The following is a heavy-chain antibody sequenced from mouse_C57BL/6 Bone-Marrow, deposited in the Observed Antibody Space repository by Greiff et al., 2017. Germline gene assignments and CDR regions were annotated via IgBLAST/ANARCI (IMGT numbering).Heavy chain of an antibody. V-gene: IGHV1-52*01. D-gene: IGHD1-1*01. Sequence: QVQLQQPGAELVRPGSSVKLSCKASGYTFTSYWMHWVKQRPIQGLEWIGNIDPSDSETHYTQKFKDKATLTVDKSSSTAYMQLSSLTSEDSAVYYGARRAYYYGSSPHWYFDVWGTGTTVTVSS. J-gene: IGHJ1*03. CDR2: IDPSDSET. CDR1: GYTFTSYW. CDR3: ARRAYYYGSSPHWYFDV.